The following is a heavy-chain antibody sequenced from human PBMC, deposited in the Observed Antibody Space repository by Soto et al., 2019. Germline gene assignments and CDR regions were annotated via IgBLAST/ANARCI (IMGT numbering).Heavy chain of an antibody. Sequence: GGSLRLSCAASGFTFSSYGMHWVRQAPGKGLEWVAVISYDGSNKYYADSVKGRFTISRDNSKNTLYPQMNSLRAEDTAVYYCAKDPPDSSGWNDYWGQGTLV. J-gene: IGHJ4*02. V-gene: IGHV3-30*18. CDR2: ISYDGSNK. CDR3: AKDPPDSSGWNDY. CDR1: GFTFSSYG. D-gene: IGHD6-19*01.